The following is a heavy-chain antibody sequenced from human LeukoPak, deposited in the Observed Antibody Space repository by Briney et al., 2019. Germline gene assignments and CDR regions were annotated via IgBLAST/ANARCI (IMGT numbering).Heavy chain of an antibody. Sequence: AGGSLRLSCAASGFTFSSYGMHWVRQAPGKGLEWVALISYDGSNKYFADSVKGQFTISRDNSKNTLYLQMHSLRAEDTAVYYCAKDNVAAAGRYFDYWGQGTLVTVSS. V-gene: IGHV3-30*18. CDR3: AKDNVAAAGRYFDY. CDR2: ISYDGSNK. J-gene: IGHJ4*02. CDR1: GFTFSSYG. D-gene: IGHD6-13*01.